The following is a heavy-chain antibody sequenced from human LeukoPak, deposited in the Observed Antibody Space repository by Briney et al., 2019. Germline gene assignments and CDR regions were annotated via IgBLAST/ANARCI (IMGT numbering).Heavy chain of an antibody. CDR1: GGTFSSYA. J-gene: IGHJ4*02. CDR2: IIPIFGTA. Sequence: SVKVSCRASGGTFSSYAISWVRQAPGQGLEWMGGIIPIFGTANYAQKFQGRVTITTDESTSTAYMELSSLRSEDPAVYYCARVELGYCSGGSCYFDYWGQGTLVTVSS. V-gene: IGHV1-69*05. CDR3: ARVELGYCSGGSCYFDY. D-gene: IGHD2-15*01.